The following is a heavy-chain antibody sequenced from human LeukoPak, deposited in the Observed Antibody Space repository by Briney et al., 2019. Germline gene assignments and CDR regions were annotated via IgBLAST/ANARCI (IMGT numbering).Heavy chain of an antibody. CDR2: INVSGGST. J-gene: IGHJ6*02. CDR1: GFTFSNYA. Sequence: GGSLRLSCAASGFTFSNYAMSWVRQAPGKGLEWVSGINVSGGSTFYADSVRGRFTISRDNSKNTLYLQMNSLRAEDTAVYYCAIQPQYCSGGSCYPKYYYGMDVWGQGTTVTVSS. D-gene: IGHD2-15*01. V-gene: IGHV3-23*01. CDR3: AIQPQYCSGGSCYPKYYYGMDV.